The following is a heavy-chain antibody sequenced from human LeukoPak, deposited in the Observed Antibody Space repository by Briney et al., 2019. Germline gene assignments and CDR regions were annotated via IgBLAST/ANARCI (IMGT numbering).Heavy chain of an antibody. CDR2: INSDGSST. V-gene: IGHV3-74*01. J-gene: IGHJ4*02. Sequence: ETLSLTCAVYGESFSGYYWMHWVRQAPGKGLVWVSRINSDGSSTNYADSVKGRFTISRDNAKHTVYLQMNSLRAEDTAVYYCVRDPPNYYDSGGYFDYWGQGTLVTVSS. CDR1: GESFSGYYW. D-gene: IGHD3-22*01. CDR3: VRDPPNYYDSGGYFDY.